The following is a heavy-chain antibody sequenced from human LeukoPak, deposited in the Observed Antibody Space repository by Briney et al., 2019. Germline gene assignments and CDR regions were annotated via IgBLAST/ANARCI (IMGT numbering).Heavy chain of an antibody. CDR3: ARDNSGVPAAIYYFDY. J-gene: IGHJ4*02. Sequence: ASVKVSCKASGYTFTSYYMHWVRQAPRQGLEWMGIINPSGGSTSYAQKFQGRVTMTRDTSTSTVYMELSSLRSEDTAVYYCARDNSGVPAAIYYFDYWGQGTLVTVSS. CDR1: GYTFTSYY. CDR2: INPSGGST. D-gene: IGHD2-2*01. V-gene: IGHV1-46*01.